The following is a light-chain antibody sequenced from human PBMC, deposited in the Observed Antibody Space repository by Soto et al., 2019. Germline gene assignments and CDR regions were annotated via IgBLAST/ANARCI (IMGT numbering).Light chain of an antibody. CDR3: SSYTSSSTLV. CDR1: SSDVGGFNY. J-gene: IGLJ3*02. Sequence: QSALTQPASVSGSPGQSITISCIGTSSDVGGFNYVSWYQQHPGKAPKLMIYEVRNRPSGVSSRFSGSKSGNTASQTISGLQAEDEADYYCSSYTSSSTLVFGGGTKLTVL. V-gene: IGLV2-14*01. CDR2: EVR.